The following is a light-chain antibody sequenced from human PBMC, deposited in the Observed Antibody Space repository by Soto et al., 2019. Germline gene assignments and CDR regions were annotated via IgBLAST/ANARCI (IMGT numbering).Light chain of an antibody. J-gene: IGKJ1*01. CDR2: GAS. Sequence: EIVLTQSPAILSLSPGDRSTVSCRASQSVGTYLAWYQQKPGQAPRLLIYGASSRATGIPDRFSGSGSGTDFTLTISRLEPEDFAVYYCQKYGSSPWKFGQGTKVDIK. CDR3: QKYGSSPWK. CDR1: QSVGTY. V-gene: IGKV3-20*01.